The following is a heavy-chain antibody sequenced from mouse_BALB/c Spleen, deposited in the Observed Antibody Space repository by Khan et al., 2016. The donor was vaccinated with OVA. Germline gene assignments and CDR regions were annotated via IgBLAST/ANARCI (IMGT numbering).Heavy chain of an antibody. CDR3: ARVGYSGTMDY. V-gene: IGHV9-3-1*01. D-gene: IGHD2-14*01. Sequence: QLVQSGPELKKPGETVKISCKASGYTFTSFGMNWVKQSPGKGLKWMGFINTYTGQPTYADDFKGRFAFSLETSASTAYLQINNLKNEDTSTYFCARVGYSGTMDYWGQGTSVTVSS. CDR1: GYTFTSFG. CDR2: INTYTGQP. J-gene: IGHJ4*01.